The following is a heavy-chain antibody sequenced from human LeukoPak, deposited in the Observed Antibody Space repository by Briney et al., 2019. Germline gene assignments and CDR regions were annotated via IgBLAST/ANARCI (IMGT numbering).Heavy chain of an antibody. Sequence: SETLSLTCTVSGGSISSDYWSWIRQSPGKGLEWIGYIYYSGSTNYNPSLKSRVTMSVDTSKNQFSLMLGSVTAADTAVYYCARHGDYYDSSGYYYDYWGQGTQVTVSS. CDR1: GGSISSDY. CDR3: ARHGDYYDSSGYYYDY. J-gene: IGHJ4*02. V-gene: IGHV4-59*08. CDR2: IYYSGST. D-gene: IGHD3-22*01.